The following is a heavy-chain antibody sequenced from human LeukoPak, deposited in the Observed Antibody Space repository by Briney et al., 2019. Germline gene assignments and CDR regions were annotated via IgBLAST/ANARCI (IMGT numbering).Heavy chain of an antibody. CDR1: GGSFSGYF. V-gene: IGHV4-34*01. CDR3: ARWGENYDFWSGYYSSYYFDY. CDR2: INHSGST. Sequence: SETLSLTCAVYGGSFSGYFWSWIRQPPGKGLEWIGEINHSGSTNYNPSLKSRVTISVDTSKNQFSLKLSSVTAADTAVYYCARWGENYDFWSGYYSSYYFDYWGQGTLVTVSS. D-gene: IGHD3-3*01. J-gene: IGHJ4*02.